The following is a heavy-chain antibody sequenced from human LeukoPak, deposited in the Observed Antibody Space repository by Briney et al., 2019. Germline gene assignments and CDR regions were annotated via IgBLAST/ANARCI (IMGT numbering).Heavy chain of an antibody. CDR2: IYTSGST. D-gene: IGHD3-22*01. CDR3: ARSGSGYYRSYYFDY. Sequence: PSETLSLTCTVSGGPISSYYWSWIRQPAGKGLEWIGRIYTSGSTNYNPSLKSRVTISLDTSKNQFSLKLSSVTAADTAVYYCARSGSGYYRSYYFDYWGQGTLVTVSS. V-gene: IGHV4-4*07. CDR1: GGPISSYY. J-gene: IGHJ4*02.